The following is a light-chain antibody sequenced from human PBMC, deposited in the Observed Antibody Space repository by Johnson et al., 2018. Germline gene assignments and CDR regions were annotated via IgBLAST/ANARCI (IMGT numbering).Light chain of an antibody. J-gene: IGLJ1*01. CDR3: GTWDSSLIAGNV. Sequence: QSVLTQPPSVSAAPGQKVTISCSGSSSNIGNNYVSWYQQLPGTAPKLLIYENNKRPSGIPDRFSGSKSGTSATLGITGLQTGGAADYYCGTWDSSLIAGNVLGTGTKVTGL. CDR2: ENN. V-gene: IGLV1-51*02. CDR1: SSNIGNNY.